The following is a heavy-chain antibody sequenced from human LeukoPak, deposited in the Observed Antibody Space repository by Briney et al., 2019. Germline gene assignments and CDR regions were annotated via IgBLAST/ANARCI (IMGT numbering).Heavy chain of an antibody. CDR2: ISSAGTYT. V-gene: IGHV3-11*05. D-gene: IGHD3-10*01. Sequence: KPGGSLRLSCAASGFTFSDYYMSWIRQAPGKGLEWGSYISSAGTYTNYADSVKGRFTISRDNAKNSLYLQMNSLRAEDTAVYYCAREETYYYGSGSYKPQSLLDYWGQGTLVTVSS. J-gene: IGHJ4*02. CDR1: GFTFSDYY. CDR3: AREETYYYGSGSYKPQSLLDY.